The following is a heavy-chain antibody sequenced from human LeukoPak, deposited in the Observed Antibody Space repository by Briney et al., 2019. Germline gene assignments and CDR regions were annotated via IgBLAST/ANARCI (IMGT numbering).Heavy chain of an antibody. V-gene: IGHV1-2*02. J-gene: IGHJ4*02. CDR1: GYTFTGYY. CDR3: ARDIIGDGDDVLDY. CDR2: INPNGGGA. Sequence: ASVKLSCMSSGYTFTGYYMHWVRQSPGQGLEWMGWINPNGGGANYAQKFQGRVSMTRDTSISTAYMELSSLRSDDTAVYYYARDIIGDGDDVLDYWGQEPVVSVFS. D-gene: IGHD4-17*01.